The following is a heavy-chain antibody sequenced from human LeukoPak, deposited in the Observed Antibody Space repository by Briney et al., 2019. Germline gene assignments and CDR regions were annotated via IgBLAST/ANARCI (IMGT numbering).Heavy chain of an antibody. CDR2: INAGDGNT. CDR1: GYTFTSYA. CDR3: ARVYSPWLPPYYYYMDV. J-gene: IGHJ6*03. V-gene: IGHV1-3*01. Sequence: ASVKVSCKAAGYTFTSYAIHWVRQAPGQRLEWMGWINAGDGNTKYAQKLQGRVTMTTDTSTSTAYMELRSLRSDDTAVYYCARVYSPWLPPYYYYMDVWGKGTTVTISS. D-gene: IGHD5-12*01.